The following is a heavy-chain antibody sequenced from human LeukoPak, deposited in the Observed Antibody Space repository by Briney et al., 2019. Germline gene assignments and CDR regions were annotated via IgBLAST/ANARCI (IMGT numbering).Heavy chain of an antibody. CDR1: GFTFSNNY. J-gene: IGHJ4*02. V-gene: IGHV3-53*01. Sequence: GGSLRLSCAASGFTFSNNYMHWARQAPGKGLECVSVIYSGGSTYYADSVKGRFTVSRDNSKNTLYLQMNSLRAEDTAMYYCARGLGYCTSTTCLLPFDYWGQGTLVTVSS. D-gene: IGHD2-2*01. CDR2: IYSGGST. CDR3: ARGLGYCTSTTCLLPFDY.